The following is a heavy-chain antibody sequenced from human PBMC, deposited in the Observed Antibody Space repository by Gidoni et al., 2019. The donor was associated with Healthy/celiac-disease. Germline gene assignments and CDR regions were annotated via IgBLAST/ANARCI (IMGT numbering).Heavy chain of an antibody. J-gene: IGHJ4*02. CDR3: AESRDGYNLPVKCFDY. CDR1: GFTFSSYA. D-gene: IGHD5-12*01. CDR2: ISGSGGST. Sequence: EVQLLESGGGLVQPGGSLRLSCAASGFTFSSYAMSWVRQAPGKGLEWVSAISGSGGSTYYADSVKGRFTISRDNSKNTLYLQMNSLRAEDTAVYYCAESRDGYNLPVKCFDYWGQGTLVTVSS. V-gene: IGHV3-23*01.